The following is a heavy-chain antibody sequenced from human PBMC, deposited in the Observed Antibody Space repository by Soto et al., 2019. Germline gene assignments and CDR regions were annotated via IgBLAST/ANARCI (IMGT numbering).Heavy chain of an antibody. CDR2: ISYDGSNK. Sequence: QVQLVESGGGVIQTGRSLRLSCAASRFTFSSYAMHWVRQAPGKGLEWVAVISYDGSNKYYADSVKGRFTISRDNSKNTLYMQMNRLRAEDTTVYYCARGVGELLSNPFDYWGQGTLVTVFS. D-gene: IGHD1-26*01. CDR3: ARGVGELLSNPFDY. CDR1: RFTFSSYA. V-gene: IGHV3-30-3*01. J-gene: IGHJ4*02.